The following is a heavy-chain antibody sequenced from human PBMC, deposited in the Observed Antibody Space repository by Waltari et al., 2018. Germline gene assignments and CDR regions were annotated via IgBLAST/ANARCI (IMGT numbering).Heavy chain of an antibody. CDR3: VRDAFGNTIGGVFDY. V-gene: IGHV3-9*01. CDR2: ISWNSNNI. D-gene: IGHD3-3*01. CDR1: VFLFEESA. J-gene: IGHJ4*02. Sequence: VQLVESGGGLVQPGTTLRLSCVASVFLFEESAMHWVRQVPGKGLEWLSGISWNSNNIVYADSVKGRFTISRDNAENSLYLLMNNLRSDDTALYYCVRDAFGNTIGGVFDYWGQGTLLTVSS.